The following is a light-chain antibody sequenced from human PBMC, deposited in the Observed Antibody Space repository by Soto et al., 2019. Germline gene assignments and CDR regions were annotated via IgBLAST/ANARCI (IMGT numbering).Light chain of an antibody. CDR2: GAS. Sequence: ETLLTQSPSTLSFSPGERATLSCRASQSVNNRFLAWYQQKPGQAPRLLICGASNRATGIPDRFSGSGSGTDFTLTISRLEPGDFAMYYCQQYVSSPRTFGQGTKVDIK. V-gene: IGKV3-20*01. CDR3: QQYVSSPRT. J-gene: IGKJ1*01. CDR1: QSVNNRF.